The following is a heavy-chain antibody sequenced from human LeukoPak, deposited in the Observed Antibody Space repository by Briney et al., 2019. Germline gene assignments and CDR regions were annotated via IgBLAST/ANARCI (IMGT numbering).Heavy chain of an antibody. V-gene: IGHV2-70*11. CDR2: IDWDDDK. D-gene: IGHD6-13*01. CDR3: ARGRIAADLIWDYYYYYMDV. J-gene: IGHJ6*03. CDR1: GFSLSTSGMC. Sequence: SGPTLVNPTQTLTLTCTFSGFSLSTSGMCVSWIRQPPGKALEWLARIDWDDDKYYSTSLKTRLTISKDTSKNQVVLTMTNMDPVDTATYYCARGRIAADLIWDYYYYYMDVWGKGTTVTISS.